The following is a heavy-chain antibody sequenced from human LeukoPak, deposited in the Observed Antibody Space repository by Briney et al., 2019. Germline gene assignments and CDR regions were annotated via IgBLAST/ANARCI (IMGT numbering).Heavy chain of an antibody. D-gene: IGHD1-26*01. CDR2: ISSSSSYI. CDR3: ARSTTRYSGSYYVPQVLYFQH. Sequence: GGSLRLSCAASGFTFSSYSMNWVRQAPGKGLEWVSSISSSSSYIYYADSVKGRFTISRDNAKNSLYLQMNSLRAEDTAVYYCARSTTRYSGSYYVPQVLYFQHWGQGTLVTVSS. CDR1: GFTFSSYS. J-gene: IGHJ1*01. V-gene: IGHV3-21*01.